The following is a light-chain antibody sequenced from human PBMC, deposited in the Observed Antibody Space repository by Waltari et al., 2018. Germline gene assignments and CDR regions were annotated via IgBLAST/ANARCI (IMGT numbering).Light chain of an antibody. V-gene: IGLV2-14*01. CDR1: SRAAGGSNY. CDR2: EVS. CDR3: SSYTSSSPYV. J-gene: IGLJ1*01. Sequence: QSALTQPASVSGSPGQSITISCTGPSRAAGGSNYVSWYQQHPGKAPKLMIYEVSNRPSGVSNRFSGSKSGNTASLTISGLQAEDEADYYCSSYTSSSPYVFGTGTKVTVL.